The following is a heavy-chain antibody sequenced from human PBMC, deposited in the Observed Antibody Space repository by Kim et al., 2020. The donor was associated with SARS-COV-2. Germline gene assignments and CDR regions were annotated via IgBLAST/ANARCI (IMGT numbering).Heavy chain of an antibody. Sequence: SVKVSCKASGGTFSSYAISWVRQAPGQGLEWMGGIIPIFGTANYAQKFQGRVTITADESTSTAYMELSSLRSEDTAVYYCARSGVPYYDILTGYYCYFDYWGQGTLVTVSS. J-gene: IGHJ4*02. CDR2: IIPIFGTA. D-gene: IGHD3-9*01. V-gene: IGHV1-69*13. CDR1: GGTFSSYA. CDR3: ARSGVPYYDILTGYYCYFDY.